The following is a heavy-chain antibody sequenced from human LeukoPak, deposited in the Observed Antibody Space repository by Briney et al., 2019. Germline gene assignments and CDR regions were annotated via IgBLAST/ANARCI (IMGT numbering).Heavy chain of an antibody. D-gene: IGHD3-22*01. CDR2: IRSKAYGGTT. CDR3: TRARAYYYDSSGYPSEDRSAFDI. V-gene: IGHV3-49*04. J-gene: IGHJ3*02. CDR1: GFTFGDYA. Sequence: PGGSLRLSCTASGFTFGDYAMSWVRQAPGKGLEWVGFIRSKAYGGTTEYAASVKGRFTISRDDSKSIAYLQMNSLKTEDTAVYYCTRARAYYYDSSGYPSEDRSAFDIWGQGTMVTVSS.